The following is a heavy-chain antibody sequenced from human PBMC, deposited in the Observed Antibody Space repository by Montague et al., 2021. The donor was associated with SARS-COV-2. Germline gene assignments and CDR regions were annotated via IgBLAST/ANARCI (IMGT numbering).Heavy chain of an antibody. CDR3: ARTLGYCSDDNCYSGPFDI. CDR2: IDWDDDR. J-gene: IGHJ3*02. D-gene: IGHD2-15*01. Sequence: PALVKPTQTVTLTCTFSGFSLNTDGVTMSWIRQPPGKALEWLARIDWDDDRYYSTSLRTRLTISKDTSKNQVVLTMTNMDPVDTATYYCARTLGYCSDDNCYSGPFDIWGQGTMVTVSS. V-gene: IGHV2-70*11. CDR1: GFSLNTDGVT.